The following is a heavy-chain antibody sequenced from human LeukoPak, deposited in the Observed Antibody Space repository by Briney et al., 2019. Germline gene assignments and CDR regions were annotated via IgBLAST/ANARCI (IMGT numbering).Heavy chain of an antibody. J-gene: IGHJ5*02. D-gene: IGHD3-22*01. CDR2: ISGSGGNT. V-gene: IGHV3-23*01. CDR1: GFTLSSYA. CDR3: AKDLDSSGYYGENWFDP. Sequence: PGGSLRLSCGASGFTLSSYAMNWVRQAPGKGLEWVSAISGSGGNTYYADSVKGRFTVSRDNSKNTLYLQMNSLRVEDTAVYYCAKDLDSSGYYGENWFDPWGQGTLVIVSS.